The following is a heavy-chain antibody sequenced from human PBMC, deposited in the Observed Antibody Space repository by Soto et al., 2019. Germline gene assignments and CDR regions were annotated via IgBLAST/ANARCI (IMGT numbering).Heavy chain of an antibody. CDR3: ARAPVRWYGGDRSLFGEFDY. CDR2: ISSSGSTI. Sequence: GGSLRLSCAASGFTFSDYYMSWIRQAPGKGLEWVSYISSSGSTIYYADSVKGRFTISRDNAKNSLYLQMNSLRAEETAVYYCARAPVRWYGGDRSLFGEFDYWGQGTLVTVSS. CDR1: GFTFSDYY. V-gene: IGHV3-11*01. D-gene: IGHD6-13*01. J-gene: IGHJ4*02.